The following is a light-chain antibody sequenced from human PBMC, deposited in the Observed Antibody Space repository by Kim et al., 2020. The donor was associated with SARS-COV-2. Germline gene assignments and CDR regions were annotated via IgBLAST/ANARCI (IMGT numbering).Light chain of an antibody. CDR3: LQYGGSPWT. V-gene: IGKV3-20*01. J-gene: IGKJ1*01. CDR2: GAS. Sequence: SPGESSTLACRASQSVGGNYLAWYQQKPGQAPRLLIYGASSRASGVPDRFSGSGSGTDFTLTINRLEPEDFAVYFCLQYGGSPWTCGQGTKVDIK. CDR1: QSVGGNY.